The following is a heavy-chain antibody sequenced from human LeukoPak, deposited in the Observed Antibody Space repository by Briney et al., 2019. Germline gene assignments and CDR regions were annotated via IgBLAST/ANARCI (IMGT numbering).Heavy chain of an antibody. CDR2: INWNGGST. CDR1: GFTFDDDG. J-gene: IGHJ4*02. V-gene: IGHV3-20*04. Sequence: RAGGSLRLSGAASGFTFDDDGMSWVRQAPGKGLQWVSGINWNGGSTGYADSVKGRFTISRDNAKNSLYLQMNSLRAEDTALYYCASLGYCSGGSCYARRDYWGQGTLVTVSS. D-gene: IGHD2-15*01. CDR3: ASLGYCSGGSCYARRDY.